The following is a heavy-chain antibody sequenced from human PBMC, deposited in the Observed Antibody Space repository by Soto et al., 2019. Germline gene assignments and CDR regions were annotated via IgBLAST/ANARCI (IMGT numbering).Heavy chain of an antibody. V-gene: IGHV4-34*01. CDR2: IKHSGST. J-gene: IGHJ6*02. CDR1: GGSFSGYY. Sequence: QVQLQQWGAGLLKPSETLSLTCAVYGGSFSGYYWSWIRQPPGKGLEWIGEIKHSGSTNYNPSLKSRVTISVDTSKNQFSLKLSSVTAADTAVYYCARWGLRRYYYGMDVWGQGTTVTVSS. CDR3: ARWGLRRYYYGMDV. D-gene: IGHD1-26*01.